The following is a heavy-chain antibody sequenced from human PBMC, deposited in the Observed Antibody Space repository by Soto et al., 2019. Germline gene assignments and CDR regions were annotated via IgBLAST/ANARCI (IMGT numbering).Heavy chain of an antibody. V-gene: IGHV1-69*08. CDR3: ARDSTLADGDYLDVYYYYDMDL. Sequence: QVQLEQSGAEVKRPGSSVTVSCKASGGTLSSYTISWVRQAPGHGLEWMGGIIPLLGTAKYAQKFQGRVTISADKCTNTIYFELRGLRSDDPAKYYCARDSTLADGDYLDVYYYYDMDLWGKGTTVTVSS. J-gene: IGHJ6*03. CDR2: IIPLLGTA. CDR1: GGTLSSYT. D-gene: IGHD4-17*01.